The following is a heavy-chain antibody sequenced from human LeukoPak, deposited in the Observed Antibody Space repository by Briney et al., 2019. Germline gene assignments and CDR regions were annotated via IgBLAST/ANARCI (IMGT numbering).Heavy chain of an antibody. D-gene: IGHD2-21*01. V-gene: IGHV3-7*01. CDR2: IKQDGSEK. Sequence: PGGSLRLSCAASGFTFSSYAMSWVRQAPGKGLEWVANIKQDGSEKYYVDSVKGRFTISRDNAKNSLYLQMNSLRAEDTAVYYCARAGGDFDYWGQGTLVTVSS. J-gene: IGHJ4*02. CDR3: ARAGGDFDY. CDR1: GFTFSSYA.